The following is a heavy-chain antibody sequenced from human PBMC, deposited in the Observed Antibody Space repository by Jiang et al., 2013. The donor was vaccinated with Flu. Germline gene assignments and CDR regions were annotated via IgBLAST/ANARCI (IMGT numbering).Heavy chain of an antibody. J-gene: IGHJ4*02. Sequence: GPGLVKPSETLSLTCTVSGGSVSSGSYYWSWIRQPPGKGLEWIGYIYYSGSTNYNPSLKSRVTISVDTSKNQFSLKLSSVTAADTAVYYCARERRVAGTLGFDYWGQGTLVTVSS. V-gene: IGHV4-61*01. D-gene: IGHD6-19*01. CDR3: ARERRVAGTLGFDY. CDR1: GGSVSSGSYY. CDR2: IYYSGST.